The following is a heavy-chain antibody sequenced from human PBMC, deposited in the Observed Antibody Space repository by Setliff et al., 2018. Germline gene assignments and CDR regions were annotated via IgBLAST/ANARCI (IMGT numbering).Heavy chain of an antibody. CDR3: ARGNSGGDY. CDR1: GFIVSDKH. D-gene: IGHD6-25*01. V-gene: IGHV3-53*01. CDR2: IYNSDSI. J-gene: IGHJ4*02. Sequence: GGSLRLSCAVSGFIVSDKHMTWLRQAPGRGLEWVSVIYNSDSIYYADSVKGRFTISRDNAKNTLYLQMNSLRAEDTAVYYCARGNSGGDYWGQGTQVTVSS.